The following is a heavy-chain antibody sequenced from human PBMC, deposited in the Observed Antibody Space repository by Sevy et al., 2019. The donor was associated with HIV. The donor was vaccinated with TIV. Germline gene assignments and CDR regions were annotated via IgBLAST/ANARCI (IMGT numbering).Heavy chain of an antibody. J-gene: IGHJ5*02. CDR2: IYSNGNS. CDR1: GGSITSYS. V-gene: IGHV4-4*07. CDR3: AREGGASSAWFENWFGP. D-gene: IGHD6-19*01. Sequence: SETLSLTCTVSGGSITSYSWSWIWQPAGKGLEWLGRIYSNGNSNYNPSLKSRVTMSVDTSKNQFSLKLTSVNAADTAVYFCAREGGASSAWFENWFGPWGQRTLVTVSS.